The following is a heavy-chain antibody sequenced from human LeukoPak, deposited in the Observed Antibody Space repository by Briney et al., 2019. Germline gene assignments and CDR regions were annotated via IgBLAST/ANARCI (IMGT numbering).Heavy chain of an antibody. J-gene: IGHJ4*02. CDR3: AKGYYSGSYYRFDY. Sequence: HAGGSLRLSCAASGFTFDDYAMHWVRQAPGKGLEWVSGISWNSGSIGYADSVKGRFTISRDNAKNSLYLQMNSLRAEDTAVYYCAKGYYSGSYYRFDYWGQGTLVTVSS. D-gene: IGHD1-26*01. CDR2: ISWNSGSI. V-gene: IGHV3-9*01. CDR1: GFTFDDYA.